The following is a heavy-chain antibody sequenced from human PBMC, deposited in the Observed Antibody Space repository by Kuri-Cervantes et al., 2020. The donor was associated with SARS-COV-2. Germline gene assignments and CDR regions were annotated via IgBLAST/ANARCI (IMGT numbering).Heavy chain of an antibody. V-gene: IGHV3-48*03. CDR3: ARGWFGRHLPPHSAFDI. CDR1: GFTFSSHA. D-gene: IGHD3-10*01. Sequence: GGSLRLSCSASGFTFSSHAMHWVRQAPGKGLEYVSAISSSGSTIYYADSVKGRFTFSRDNAKNSLYLQMNSLRAEDTAVYYCARGWFGRHLPPHSAFDIWGQGTMVTVSS. CDR2: ISSSGSTI. J-gene: IGHJ3*02.